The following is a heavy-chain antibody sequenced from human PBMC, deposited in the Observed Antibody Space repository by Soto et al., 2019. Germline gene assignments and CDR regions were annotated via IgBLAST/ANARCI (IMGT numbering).Heavy chain of an antibody. CDR2: IYHSGST. Sequence: QLQLQESGSGLLKPSQTLSLTCGVYGGSISSSAYSWGEIRKPPGKGLELIGYIYHSGSTYYNPSLNSLVTISVDRSKHQFSLKLSAVTAADTSVYYCARGNVMAIDYWGQGTLVTVSS. J-gene: IGHJ4*02. CDR3: ARGNVMAIDY. D-gene: IGHD2-21*01. V-gene: IGHV4-30-2*01. CDR1: GGSISSSAYS.